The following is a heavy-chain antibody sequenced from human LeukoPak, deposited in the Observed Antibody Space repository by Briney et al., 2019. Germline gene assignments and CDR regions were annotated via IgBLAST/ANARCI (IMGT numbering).Heavy chain of an antibody. D-gene: IGHD3-9*01. Sequence: PGGSLRLSCAASGITFSNYAMHWVRQAPGKGLEWVAVISYDGTNKYYADSVKGRFTISGDNSKNTLYLQMNSLRAEDTAVYYCAREAQWHDILTGLIVEDAFDIWGQGTLVTVSS. CDR2: ISYDGTNK. V-gene: IGHV3-30-3*01. CDR1: GITFSNYA. CDR3: AREAQWHDILTGLIVEDAFDI. J-gene: IGHJ3*02.